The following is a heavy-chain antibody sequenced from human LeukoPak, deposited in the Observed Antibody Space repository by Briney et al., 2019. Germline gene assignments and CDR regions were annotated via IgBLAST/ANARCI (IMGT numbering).Heavy chain of an antibody. CDR3: TTALGLLRNWPHLEFDP. CDR2: FDPEDGET. CDR1: GYTLTELS. D-gene: IGHD1-14*01. Sequence: ASVKVSCKVSGYTLTELSMHWVRQAPGKGLEWMGGFDPEDGETIYAQKFQGRVTMTEDTSTDTAYMGLSSLRSEDTAVYYCTTALGLLRNWPHLEFDPWGQGTLVTVSS. V-gene: IGHV1-24*01. J-gene: IGHJ5*02.